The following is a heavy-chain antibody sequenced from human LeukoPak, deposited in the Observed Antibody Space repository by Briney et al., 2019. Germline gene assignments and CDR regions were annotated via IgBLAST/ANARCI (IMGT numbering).Heavy chain of an antibody. CDR1: GGSISSYY. D-gene: IGHD3-10*01. Sequence: SETLSLTCTVSGGSISSYYWSWIRQPPGKGLEWIGYIYYSGSTNYNPSLKSRVTITVDTSKNQFSLKLSSVTAADTAVYYCARDRGVRGVSFFAYWGQRWLATVSS. CDR3: ARDRGVRGVSFFAY. CDR2: IYYSGST. J-gene: IGHJ4*02. V-gene: IGHV4-59*01.